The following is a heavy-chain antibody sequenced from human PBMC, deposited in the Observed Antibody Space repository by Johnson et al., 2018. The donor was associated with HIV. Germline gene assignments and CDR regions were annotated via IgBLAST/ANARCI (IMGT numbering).Heavy chain of an antibody. J-gene: IGHJ3*02. CDR2: IKSKTDGGTT. CDR1: GFTFSNAW. CDR3: TTDSVGVSRNAFDI. D-gene: IGHD5/OR15-5a*01. V-gene: IGHV3-15*01. Sequence: VQLVESGGGLVKPGGSLRLSCAASGFTFSNAWMSWVRQAPGKGLEWVGRIKSKTDGGTTDYAAPVKGRFTMSRDNSKNTLYLQMNSLKTEDTAVYYCTTDSVGVSRNAFDIWGQGTMVTVSS.